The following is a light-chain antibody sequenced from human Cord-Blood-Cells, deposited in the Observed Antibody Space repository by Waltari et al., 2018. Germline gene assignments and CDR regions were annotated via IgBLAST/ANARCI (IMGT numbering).Light chain of an antibody. CDR1: SSDAGGYNY. Sequence: QSALTPPPSASGSPGQSVTIPCTGTSSDAGGYNYVPWYQQHPGKAPKLMIYEVSKRPSGVPDRFSGSKSGNTASLTVSGLQAEDEADYYCSSYAGSNNWVFGGGTKLTVL. CDR2: EVS. CDR3: SSYAGSNNWV. J-gene: IGLJ3*02. V-gene: IGLV2-8*01.